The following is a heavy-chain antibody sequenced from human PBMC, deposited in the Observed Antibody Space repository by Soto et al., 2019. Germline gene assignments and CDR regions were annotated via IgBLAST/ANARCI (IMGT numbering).Heavy chain of an antibody. D-gene: IGHD3-3*02. CDR1: GGSIGSFY. V-gene: IGHV4-59*01. J-gene: IGHJ4*02. CDR2: IYASRAT. Sequence: SETLSLTCTVSGGSIGSFYWSWIRQSPGGTLEWIGYIYASRATTYNPSLESRITMSVDIPNNEFSLDLTSVTAADTAVYYCARSHSFDGSIYHYYFDFWGQGTLVTVSS. CDR3: ARSHSFDGSIYHYYFDF.